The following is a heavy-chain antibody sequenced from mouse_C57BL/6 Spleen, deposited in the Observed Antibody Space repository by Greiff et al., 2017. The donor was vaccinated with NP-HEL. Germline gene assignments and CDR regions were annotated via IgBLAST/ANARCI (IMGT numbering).Heavy chain of an antibody. J-gene: IGHJ3*01. CDR3: AREEVYHLFAN. CDR2: INPSNGGT. V-gene: IGHV1-53*01. Sequence: VQLQQSGTELVKPGASVKLSCKASGYTFTSYWMHWVKQRPGQGLEWIGNINPSNGGTNYNEKFKSKATLTVDKSSSTAYMQLSSLTSVDSAGYYCAREEVYHLFANWGQGTRVTVSA. CDR1: GYTFTSYW.